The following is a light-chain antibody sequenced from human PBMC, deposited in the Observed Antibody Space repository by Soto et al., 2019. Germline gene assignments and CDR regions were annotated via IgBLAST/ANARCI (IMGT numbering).Light chain of an antibody. J-gene: IGLJ1*01. V-gene: IGLV2-14*01. CDR3: SSYSSISAYV. Sequence: QSALTQPASVSGSPGQSITISCTGTSSDVGGYNYVSWYQQHPGKAPKLMIYDVSNRPSGVSNRFSGSKSGDTASLTISGLQAEDEADYYCSSYSSISAYVFGIGTKVTV. CDR1: SSDVGGYNY. CDR2: DVS.